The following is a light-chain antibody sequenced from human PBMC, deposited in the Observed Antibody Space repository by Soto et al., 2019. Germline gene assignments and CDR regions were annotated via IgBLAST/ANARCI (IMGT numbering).Light chain of an antibody. J-gene: IGKJ1*01. CDR1: QGIING. Sequence: AIQLTQSPSSLSASVGDRVTITCRASQGIINGLCWYQQKPGKAPKILIYAASSLKSGVPSRFSGSASGTDFTLTISSLQPEDFATYYCLQDYSYPCTFGEGTKVDIK. CDR2: AAS. CDR3: LQDYSYPCT. V-gene: IGKV1-6*01.